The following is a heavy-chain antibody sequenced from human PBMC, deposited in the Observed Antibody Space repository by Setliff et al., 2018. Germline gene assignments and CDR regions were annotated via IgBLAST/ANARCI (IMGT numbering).Heavy chain of an antibody. V-gene: IGHV3-23*01. CDR2: ISPTSYNK. Sequence: GSLRLSCVGAGFMFSYTDKNWVRQAPGKGLEWVSPISPTSYNKYYADSVTGGFTISRDNVKNVVYLDMDRLRAEDTAVSYCATVETYGASLDSWGQGTLVTVSS. CDR3: ATVETYGASLDS. J-gene: IGHJ5*02. CDR1: GFMFSYTD. D-gene: IGHD2-8*01.